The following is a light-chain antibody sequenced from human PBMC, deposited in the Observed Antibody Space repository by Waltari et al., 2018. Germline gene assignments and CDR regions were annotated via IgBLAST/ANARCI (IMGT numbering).Light chain of an antibody. V-gene: IGKV1-8*01. Sequence: AIRITQSPSSLSASTGGRVTITRRASQDISTYFAWYQQKPGKAPNLLIYAASTLPSGVPSRFSGSGSGTDFTLTISCLQSEDFATYYCQQYYSYPDTFGGGTKVEIK. CDR1: QDISTY. CDR2: AAS. J-gene: IGKJ4*01. CDR3: QQYYSYPDT.